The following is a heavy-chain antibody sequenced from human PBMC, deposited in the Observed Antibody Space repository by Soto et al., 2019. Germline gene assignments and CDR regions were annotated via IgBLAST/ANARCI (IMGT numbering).Heavy chain of an antibody. J-gene: IGHJ4*02. CDR2: ISSTTNYI. CDR3: ARESEDLTSNFDY. V-gene: IGHV3-21*01. CDR1: GFTFTRYS. Sequence: EVQLVESGGGLVKPGGSLRLSCAASGFTFTRYSMNWVRQAPGKGLEWVSSISSTTNYIYYADSMKGRFTVSRDNAKNSVCLEMSSLSAEETALYYCARESEDLTSNFDYWGQGTLVTVSS.